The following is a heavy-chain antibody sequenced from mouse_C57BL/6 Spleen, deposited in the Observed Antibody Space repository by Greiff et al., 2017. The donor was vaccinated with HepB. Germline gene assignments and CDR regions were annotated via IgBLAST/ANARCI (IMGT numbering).Heavy chain of an antibody. J-gene: IGHJ3*01. CDR2: NSGDSGNT. Sequence: EVKLVESGGGLVKPGGSLTLSCAASGFTFSSYTMSWVRQTLEKSLGWVAANSGDSGNTYYTDSVKGRFTISRDNAKNTVFLKMSSVRSEDTALYYCARQGDGYYVIFAYWGQGTPVTVSA. CDR3: ARQGDGYYVIFAY. D-gene: IGHD2-3*01. V-gene: IGHV5-9*01. CDR1: GFTFSSYT.